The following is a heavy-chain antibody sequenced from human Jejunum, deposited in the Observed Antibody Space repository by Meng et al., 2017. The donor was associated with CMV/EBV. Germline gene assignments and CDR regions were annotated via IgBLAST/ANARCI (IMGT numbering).Heavy chain of an antibody. J-gene: IGHJ5*01. CDR1: LTFSTYG. D-gene: IGHD2-21*01. V-gene: IGHV3-33*06. Sequence: LTFSTYGMEWVRQATSKGLGWVAVNGYDGSNKYYADSVKGRFTISRENTKNTLYLKMERLRAEDTALYYSANVEARYCDGDCSLDSWGQGTLVTVSS. CDR2: NGYDGSNK. CDR3: ANVEARYCDGDCSLDS.